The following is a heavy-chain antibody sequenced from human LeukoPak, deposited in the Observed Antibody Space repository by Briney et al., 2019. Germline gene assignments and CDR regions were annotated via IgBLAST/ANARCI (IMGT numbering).Heavy chain of an antibody. CDR2: ISNNRVAT. D-gene: IGHD4-17*01. Sequence: GGSLRLSCSASGLTFSGHAMHWVRQAPGKGLEHVSSISNNRVATYYADSVKGRFTISRDNSRGTLFLQMSSLTAADTAVYYCVKDHYGDHYWGQGTLVTVSA. CDR3: VKDHYGDHY. J-gene: IGHJ4*02. V-gene: IGHV3-64D*06. CDR1: GLTFSGHA.